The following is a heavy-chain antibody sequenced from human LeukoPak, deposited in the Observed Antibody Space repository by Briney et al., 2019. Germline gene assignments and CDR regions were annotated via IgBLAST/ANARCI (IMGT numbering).Heavy chain of an antibody. CDR2: IYYSGST. CDR1: GGSISSGDYY. J-gene: IGHJ5*02. D-gene: IGHD4-17*01. CDR3: ARRISGDYGNWLDP. V-gene: IGHV4-30-4*02. Sequence: SETLSLTCTVSGGSISSGDYYWSWIRQPPGKGLEWIGYIYYSGSTYYNPSLKSRVTISVDTSKNQFSLKLNSVTATDTAVYYCARRISGDYGNWLDPWGQGTLVTVSS.